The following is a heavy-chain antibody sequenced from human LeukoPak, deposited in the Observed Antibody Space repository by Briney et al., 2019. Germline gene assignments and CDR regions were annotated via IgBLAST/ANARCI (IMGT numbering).Heavy chain of an antibody. J-gene: IGHJ4*02. V-gene: IGHV1-18*01. CDR2: ISAYNGNT. D-gene: IGHD1-26*01. CDR3: ARGLRGGSYPTPADY. CDR1: GYTFTSYG. Sequence: GASVKVSCKASGYTFTSYGISWVRQAPGQGLEWMGWISAYNGNTNYAQKLQGRVTMTTDTSTSTAYMELRSLRSEDTAVYYCARGLRGGSYPTPADYWGQGTLVTVSS.